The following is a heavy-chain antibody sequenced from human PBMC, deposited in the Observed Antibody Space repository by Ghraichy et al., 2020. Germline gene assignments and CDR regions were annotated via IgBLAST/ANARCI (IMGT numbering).Heavy chain of an antibody. CDR3: ARPGEGGWVQSDAFDI. CDR2: INPNSGGT. V-gene: IGHV1-2*02. J-gene: IGHJ3*02. CDR1: GYTFTGYY. D-gene: IGHD6-19*01. Sequence: ASVKVSCKASGYTFTGYYMHWVRQAPGQGLEWMGWINPNSGGTNYAQKFQGRVTMTRDTSISTAYMELSRLRSDDTAVYYCARPGEGGWVQSDAFDIWGQGTMVTVSS.